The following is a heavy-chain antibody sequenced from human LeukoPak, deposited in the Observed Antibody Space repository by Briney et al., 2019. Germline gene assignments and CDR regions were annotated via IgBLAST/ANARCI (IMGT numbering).Heavy chain of an antibody. CDR2: VSSDGNEN. V-gene: IGHV3-30*18. CDR3: AKDQSLGTNWYTLDPWDY. CDR1: GFIFNTYG. J-gene: IGHJ4*02. D-gene: IGHD6-13*01. Sequence: GSLRLSCAASGFIFNTYGMHWVRQSPGKGLGWVAVVSSDGNENFYADSVKGRFTISRDNSKNTLYLQMNSLRPDDTAMYYCAKDQSLGTNWYTLDPWDYWGQGTLVTVSS.